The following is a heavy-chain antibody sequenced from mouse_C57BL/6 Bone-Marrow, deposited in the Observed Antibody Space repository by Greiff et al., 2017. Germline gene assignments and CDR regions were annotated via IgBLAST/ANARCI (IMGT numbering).Heavy chain of an antibody. Sequence: VHVKQSGPELVKPGASVKMSCKASGYTFTDYYMHWVKQKPGKGLEWIGEIYPGSGNTYYNEKFKGKATLTADTSSSTAYMQLSSLTSEDSAVYFCAREAQATWGLYYFDYWGQGTTLTVSS. CDR3: REAQATWGLYYFDY. J-gene: IGHJ2*01. CDR2: YPGSGNTY. V-gene: IGHV1-83*01. CDR1: YTFTDYYM. D-gene: IGHD3-2*02.